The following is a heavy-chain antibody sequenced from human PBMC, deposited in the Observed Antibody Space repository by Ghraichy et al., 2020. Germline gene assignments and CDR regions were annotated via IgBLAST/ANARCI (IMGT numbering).Heavy chain of an antibody. V-gene: IGHV3-23*01. D-gene: IGHD2-15*01. J-gene: IGHJ4*02. CDR3: AKQYCSGGSCYFPYYFDY. CDR2: ISSSGGST. Sequence: GESLNISCAASGFTFSSYAMSWVRQAPGKGLEWVSAISSSGGSTYYADSVKGRFTISRDNSKNTLYLQMNSLRAEDTAVYYCAKQYCSGGSCYFPYYFDYWGQGTLVTVSS. CDR1: GFTFSSYA.